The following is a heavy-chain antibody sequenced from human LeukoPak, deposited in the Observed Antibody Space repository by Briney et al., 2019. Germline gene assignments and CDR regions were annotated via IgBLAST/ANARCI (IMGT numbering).Heavy chain of an antibody. CDR3: AKDTGSGWYGLFDY. CDR1: GFTFDDYA. CDR2: ISWNSGSI. Sequence: LSGGSLRLSCAASGFTFDDYAMHRVRQAPGKGLEWVSGISWNSGSIGYADSVKGRFTISRDNAKNSLYLQMNSLRAEDTALYYCAKDTGSGWYGLFDYWGQGTLVTVSS. V-gene: IGHV3-9*01. J-gene: IGHJ4*02. D-gene: IGHD6-19*01.